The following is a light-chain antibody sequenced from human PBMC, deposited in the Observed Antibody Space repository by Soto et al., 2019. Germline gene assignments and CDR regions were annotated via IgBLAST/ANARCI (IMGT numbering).Light chain of an antibody. CDR1: TSNIGGNT. CDR2: GNN. CDR3: AAWDDSLNAAT. J-gene: IGLJ2*01. Sequence: QSVLTQPPSASGTPGQRVTISCSGSTSNIGGNTVNWYQLLPGTAPKLLIYGNNQRPSGVPDRFSGSKSGTSASLAISRLQSEDEASYYCAAWDDSLNAATFGGGTKLTVL. V-gene: IGLV1-44*01.